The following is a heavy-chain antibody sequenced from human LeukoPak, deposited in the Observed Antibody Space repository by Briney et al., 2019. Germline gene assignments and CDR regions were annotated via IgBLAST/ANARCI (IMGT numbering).Heavy chain of an antibody. D-gene: IGHD6-19*01. CDR3: ARDLIAVAGSFDY. J-gene: IGHJ4*02. CDR2: ISSSSSTI. CDR1: GFTFSNYE. V-gene: IGHV3-48*01. Sequence: PGGSLRLSCAASGFTFSNYEINWVRQAPGKGLEWVSYISSSSSTIYYADSVKGRFTISRDNAKNSLYLQMNSLRAEDTAVYYCARDLIAVAGSFDYWGQGTLVTVSS.